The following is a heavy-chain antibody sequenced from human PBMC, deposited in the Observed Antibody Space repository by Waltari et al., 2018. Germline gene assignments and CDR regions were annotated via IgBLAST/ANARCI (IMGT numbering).Heavy chain of an antibody. CDR2: IYYSVST. CDR1: VGSISSPY. J-gene: IGHJ4*02. Sequence: QVQLQESRTGQGKPSETLSLTCTVSVGSISSPYWSWSRQPPGKGLEWIGYIYYSVSTNYNPSLKSRVTISVDTSKNQFSLKLSSVTAADTAVYYCARARGGAAATFDYWGQGTLVTVSS. CDR3: ARARGGAAATFDY. D-gene: IGHD6-13*01. V-gene: IGHV4-59*11.